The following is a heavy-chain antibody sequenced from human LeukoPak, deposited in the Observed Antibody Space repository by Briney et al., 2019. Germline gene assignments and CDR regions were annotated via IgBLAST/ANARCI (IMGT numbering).Heavy chain of an antibody. Sequence: PGGSLRLSCAASGFTFDDYGMSWVRQAPGKGLEWVSGINWNGGSTGYADSVKGRFTISRDNAKNSLYLQMNSLRAEDTALYHCARDLTGRGYCSGGSCYGYWGQGTLVTVSS. CDR3: ARDLTGRGYCSGGSCYGY. V-gene: IGHV3-20*01. J-gene: IGHJ4*02. CDR1: GFTFDDYG. CDR2: INWNGGST. D-gene: IGHD2-15*01.